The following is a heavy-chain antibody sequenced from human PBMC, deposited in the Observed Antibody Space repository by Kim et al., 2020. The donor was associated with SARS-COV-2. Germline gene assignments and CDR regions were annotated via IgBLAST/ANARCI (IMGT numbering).Heavy chain of an antibody. J-gene: IGHJ6*03. CDR3: ARDGALTIFGVDLSYYYYMDV. Sequence: RFTISRDNAKNALYLQMNSLRAEDTAVYYCARDGALTIFGVDLSYYYYMDVWGKGTTVTVSS. V-gene: IGHV3-11*06. D-gene: IGHD3-3*01.